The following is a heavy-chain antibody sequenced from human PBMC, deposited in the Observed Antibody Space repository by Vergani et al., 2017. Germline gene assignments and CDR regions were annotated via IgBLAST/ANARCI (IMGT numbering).Heavy chain of an antibody. J-gene: IGHJ6*02. CDR1: GFKFSDHY. Sequence: LEESGGGSVKPGGSLRLSCAASGFKFSDHYMSWIRQAPGKGLEWVSHISPGASTVSNTDSVTGRFTVSRDNDNNSLTLDMTTLRVEDTAVYYWAKNPGISTTRHYYAMDVWGQGTTVTVSS. D-gene: IGHD1-1*01. V-gene: IGHV3-11*04. CDR3: AKNPGISTTRHYYAMDV. CDR2: ISPGASTV.